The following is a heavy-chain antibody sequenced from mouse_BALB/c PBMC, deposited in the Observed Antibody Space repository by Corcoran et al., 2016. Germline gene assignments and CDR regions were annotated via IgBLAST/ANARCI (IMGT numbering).Heavy chain of an antibody. D-gene: IGHD1-1*01. CDR3: ARDYGSSYWYFDV. CDR1: GYSITSGYY. V-gene: IGHV3-6*02. CDR2: ISYDGSN. Sequence: DVQLRESGPGLVKPSQSLSLTCSVTGYSITSGYYWNWIRQFPGNKLEWMGYISYDGSNNYNPSLKNRISITRDTSKNQFFLKLNSVTTEDTATYYCARDYGSSYWYFDVWGAGTTVTVSS. J-gene: IGHJ1*01.